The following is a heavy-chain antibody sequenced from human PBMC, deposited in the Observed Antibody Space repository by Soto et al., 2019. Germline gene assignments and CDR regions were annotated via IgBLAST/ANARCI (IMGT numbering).Heavy chain of an antibody. D-gene: IGHD5-18*01. CDR1: GFTFDDYA. CDR2: ISCNCGNI. J-gene: IGHJ4*02. V-gene: IGHV3-9*01. CDR3: VRSHVGYSYGSPFDY. Sequence: EVQLEESGGTLVQPGRSLRLSCAASGFTFDDYAMHWVRQVLGKSLEWVSSISCNCGNIGYADSVKGRFTTSRDNAKNSLYLQMNSLRPEDTALYYFVRSHVGYSYGSPFDYWGQGTLVTVSS.